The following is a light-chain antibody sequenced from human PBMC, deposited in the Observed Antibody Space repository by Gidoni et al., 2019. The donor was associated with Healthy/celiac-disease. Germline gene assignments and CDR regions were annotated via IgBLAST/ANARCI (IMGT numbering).Light chain of an antibody. V-gene: IGLV2-14*01. CDR3: SSYTSSSTRV. J-gene: IGLJ3*02. CDR1: SSDVGGYNY. Sequence: SALTQHASVSVSPDQATTISCTGPSSDVGGYNYVSWYQQHPGKAPKHMIYEVSNRPSGVSKRFSGSKSGNTGSLTISGIQAEDEADYYGSSYTSSSTRVFGGGSELTVL. CDR2: EVS.